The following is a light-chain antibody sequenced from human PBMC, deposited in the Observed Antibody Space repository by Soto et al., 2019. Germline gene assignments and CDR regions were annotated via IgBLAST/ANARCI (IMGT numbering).Light chain of an antibody. V-gene: IGLV1-44*01. CDR3: AAWDDSLNGYV. Sequence: QSVLTQPPSASGTPGQRVAFSCSGSSSNIGANTVNWYQQLPGAAPKLLIYSHSQRPSGVPDRSSGSKSGTSASLAISGLQSEDEADYYCAAWDDSLNGYVFGTGTKVTVL. CDR1: SSNIGANT. J-gene: IGLJ1*01. CDR2: SHS.